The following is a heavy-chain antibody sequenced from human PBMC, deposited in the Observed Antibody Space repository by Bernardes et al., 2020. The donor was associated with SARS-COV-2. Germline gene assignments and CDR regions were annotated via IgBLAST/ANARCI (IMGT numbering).Heavy chain of an antibody. CDR1: GFRFSIYG. CDR2: MWYDGRNI. CDR3: ARSYCGGDCYGNLGYYFDY. Sequence: SLRLSCAASGFRFSIYGMHWVRQAPGTGLEWVATMWYDGRNIDYGDSVRGRFTISRDNSKNTLYLQMNSLRGEDTAIYYCARSYCGGDCYGNLGYYFDYWGQGTLVTVSS. D-gene: IGHD2-21*01. J-gene: IGHJ4*02. V-gene: IGHV3-33*01.